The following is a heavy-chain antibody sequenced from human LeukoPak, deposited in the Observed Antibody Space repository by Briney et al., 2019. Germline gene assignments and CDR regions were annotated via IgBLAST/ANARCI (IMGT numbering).Heavy chain of an antibody. CDR3: ARLSGVYCSSTSCSFDY. V-gene: IGHV5-51*01. CDR1: GYNFTNDW. Sequence: GESLKISCKGSGYNFTNDWIGWVRQMPGKGLEWMGIIYPGDSDTRYSPSFQGQVTISADKSISTAYLQWSSLKASDTAVYYCARLSGVYCSSTSCSFDYWGQGTLVTVSS. D-gene: IGHD2-2*01. CDR2: IYPGDSDT. J-gene: IGHJ4*02.